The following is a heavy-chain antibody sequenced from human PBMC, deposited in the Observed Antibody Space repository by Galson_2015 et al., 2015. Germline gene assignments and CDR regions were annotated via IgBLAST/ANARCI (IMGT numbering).Heavy chain of an antibody. J-gene: IGHJ4*02. CDR3: AREGRRAAAGPGLDY. CDR2: IWYDGSNK. D-gene: IGHD6-13*01. V-gene: IGHV3-33*01. Sequence: SLRLSCAASGFTFSSYGMHWVRQAPGKGLEWVAVIWYDGSNKYYADSVKGRFTISRDNSKNTLYLQMNSLRAEDTAVYYCAREGRRAAAGPGLDYWGQGTLVTVSS. CDR1: GFTFSSYG.